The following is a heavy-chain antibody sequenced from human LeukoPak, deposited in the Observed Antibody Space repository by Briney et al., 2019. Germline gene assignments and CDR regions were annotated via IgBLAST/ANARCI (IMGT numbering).Heavy chain of an antibody. Sequence: SETLSLTCTVSGGSISSSSYYWGWLRQPPGKGLEWIGSIYYSGSTYYNPSLKSRVTISVDTSKNQFSLKLSSVTAADTAVYYCASQFGDYYDSSGYDYWGQGTLVTVSS. CDR1: GGSISSSSYY. V-gene: IGHV4-39*07. CDR2: IYYSGST. D-gene: IGHD3-22*01. CDR3: ASQFGDYYDSSGYDY. J-gene: IGHJ4*02.